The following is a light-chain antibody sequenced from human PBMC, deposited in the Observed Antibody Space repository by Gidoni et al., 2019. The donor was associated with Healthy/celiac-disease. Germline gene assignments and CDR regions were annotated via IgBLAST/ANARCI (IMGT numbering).Light chain of an antibody. CDR1: QSISSY. CDR2: AAS. Sequence: DSQMTQSPSSLSASVGDRVTITCRASQSISSYFNWYQQKPGKAPKLLIYAASSLQSGVPSRFSSIGSATDFTLTISSLPPEDFATYYCQQCYSTLVTFGQGTKVEIK. V-gene: IGKV1-39*01. CDR3: QQCYSTLVT. J-gene: IGKJ1*01.